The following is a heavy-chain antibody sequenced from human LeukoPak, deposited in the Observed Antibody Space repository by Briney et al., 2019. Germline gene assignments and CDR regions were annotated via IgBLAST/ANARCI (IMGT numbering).Heavy chain of an antibody. CDR2: IYYSGST. D-gene: IGHD4-17*01. V-gene: IGHV4-31*03. J-gene: IGHJ4*02. CDR1: GGSISSGGYY. Sequence: SETLSLTSTVSGGSISSGGYYWSWIRQHPGKGLEWIGYIYYSGSTYYNPSLKSRVTISVDTSKNQFSLKLSSVTAADTAVYYCARAPTVTSYFDYWGQGTLVTVSS. CDR3: ARAPTVTSYFDY.